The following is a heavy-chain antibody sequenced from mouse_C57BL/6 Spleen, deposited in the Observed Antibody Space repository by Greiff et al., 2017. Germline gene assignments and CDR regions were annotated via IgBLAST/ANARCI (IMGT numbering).Heavy chain of an antibody. CDR3: ARSGYLYYYAMDY. CDR2: IDPEDGET. J-gene: IGHJ4*01. Sequence: VQLQQSGAELVKPGASVKLSCTASGFNIKDYYMHWVKQRTEQGLEWIGRIDPEDGETKYAPTFQGKATITADTSSNTAYLQLSSLTSEDTAVYYCARSGYLYYYAMDYWGQGTSVTVSS. CDR1: GFNIKDYY. D-gene: IGHD2-2*01. V-gene: IGHV14-2*01.